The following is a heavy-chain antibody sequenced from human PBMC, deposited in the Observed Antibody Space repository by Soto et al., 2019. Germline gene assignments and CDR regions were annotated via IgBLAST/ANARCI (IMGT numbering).Heavy chain of an antibody. CDR3: AREVPEYPSFDY. CDR2: IYYSGST. J-gene: IGHJ4*02. V-gene: IGHV4-61*01. Sequence: SETLSLTCTVSGGSVSSGSYYWSWIRQPPGKGLEWIGYIYYSGSTNYNPSLKSRVTISVDTSKNQFSLKLSSVTAADTAVYYCAREVPEYPSFDYWGQGTLVTVSS. CDR1: GGSVSSGSYY.